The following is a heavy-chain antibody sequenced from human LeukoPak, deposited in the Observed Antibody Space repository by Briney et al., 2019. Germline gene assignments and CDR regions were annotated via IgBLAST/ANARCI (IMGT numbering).Heavy chain of an antibody. CDR3: ARSEYSSSSFDY. Sequence: GGSLRLSCAASGFTFTNHAMSWIRQAPGKGLEWVSYISSSGSTIYYADSVKGRFTISRDNAKNSLYLQMNSLRAEDTAVYYCARSEYSSSSFDYWGQGTLVTVSS. J-gene: IGHJ4*02. V-gene: IGHV3-11*01. D-gene: IGHD6-6*01. CDR2: ISSSGSTI. CDR1: GFTFTNHA.